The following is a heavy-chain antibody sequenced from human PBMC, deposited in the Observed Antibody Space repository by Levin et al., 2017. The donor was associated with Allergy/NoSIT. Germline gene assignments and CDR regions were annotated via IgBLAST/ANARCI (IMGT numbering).Heavy chain of an antibody. CDR3: AKSGGGSSGWFYDY. Sequence: GGSLRLSCAASGFTFSSYAMSWVRQAPGKGLEWVSAISGSGGSTYYADSVTGRFTISRDNSKNTLYLQMNSLRAEDTAVYYCAKSGGGSSGWFYDYWGQGTLVTVSS. CDR1: GFTFSSYA. CDR2: ISGSGGST. V-gene: IGHV3-23*01. D-gene: IGHD6-19*01. J-gene: IGHJ4*02.